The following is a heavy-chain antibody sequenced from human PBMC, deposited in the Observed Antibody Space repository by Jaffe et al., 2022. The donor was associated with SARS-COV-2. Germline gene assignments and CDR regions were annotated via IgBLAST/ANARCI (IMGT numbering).Heavy chain of an antibody. CDR3: AKDRSHLLPFAFDI. Sequence: EVHLLESGGGLVQPGGSLRLSCAASGFTFSNYAMSWVRQAPGKGLEWVSSISGSGGDTYYSASVKGRVTISRDNSKNTLHLQMNSLRAEDTALYYCAKDRSHLLPFAFDIWGQGTMVTVSS. CDR2: ISGSGGDT. J-gene: IGHJ3*02. CDR1: GFTFSNYA. D-gene: IGHD2-21*01. V-gene: IGHV3-23*01.